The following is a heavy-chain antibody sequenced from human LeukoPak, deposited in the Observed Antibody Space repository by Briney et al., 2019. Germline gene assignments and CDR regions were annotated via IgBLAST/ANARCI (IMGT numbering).Heavy chain of an antibody. CDR1: GYTFTSYG. J-gene: IGHJ4*02. Sequence: ASVKVSCKASGYTFTSYGISWVRQAPGQGLEWMGWLSAYNGNTNYAQKLQGRVTMTTGTSTSTAYMELRSLRSDDTAVYCCAREYLYYYDSSGGRAFDYWGQGTLVTVSS. V-gene: IGHV1-18*01. CDR3: AREYLYYYDSSGGRAFDY. CDR2: LSAYNGNT. D-gene: IGHD3-22*01.